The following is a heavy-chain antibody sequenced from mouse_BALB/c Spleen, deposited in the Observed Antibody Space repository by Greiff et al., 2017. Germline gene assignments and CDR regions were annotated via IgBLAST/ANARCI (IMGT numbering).Heavy chain of an antibody. Sequence: QVQLKESGPGLVAPSQSLSITCTVSGFSLTSYGVHWVRQPPGKGLEWLGVIWAGGSTNYNSALMSRLSISKDNSKSQVFLKMNSLQTDDTAMYYCARESMITEGFAYWGQGTLVTVSA. CDR1: GFSLTSYG. CDR3: ARESMITEGFAY. V-gene: IGHV2-9*02. J-gene: IGHJ3*01. D-gene: IGHD2-4*01. CDR2: IWAGGST.